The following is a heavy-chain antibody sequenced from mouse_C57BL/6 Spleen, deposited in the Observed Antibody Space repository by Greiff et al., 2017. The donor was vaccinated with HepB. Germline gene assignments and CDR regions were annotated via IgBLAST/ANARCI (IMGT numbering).Heavy chain of an antibody. V-gene: IGHV2-2*01. D-gene: IGHD2-4*01. CDR3: ARKNDYDVGGYFDY. Sequence: VKLQESGPGLVQPSQSLSITCTVSGFSLTSYGVHWVRQSPGKGLEWLGVIWSGGSTDYNAAFISRLSISKDNSKSQVFFKMNSLQADDTAIYYCARKNDYDVGGYFDYWGQGTTLTVSS. CDR1: GFSLTSYG. J-gene: IGHJ2*01. CDR2: IWSGGST.